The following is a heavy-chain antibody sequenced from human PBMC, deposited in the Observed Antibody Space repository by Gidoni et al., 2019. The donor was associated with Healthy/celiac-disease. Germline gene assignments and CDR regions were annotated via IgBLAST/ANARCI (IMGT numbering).Heavy chain of an antibody. V-gene: IGHV4-59*01. Sequence: QVQLQESGPGLVKPSETLSLTCPVSGGSISSYYWSWIRQPPGKGLEWIGYIYYSGSTNYNPSLKSRVTISVDTSKNQFSLKLSSVTAADTAVYYCARDGPYGMDVWGQGTTVTVSS. CDR2: IYYSGST. J-gene: IGHJ6*02. CDR1: GGSISSYY. CDR3: ARDGPYGMDV.